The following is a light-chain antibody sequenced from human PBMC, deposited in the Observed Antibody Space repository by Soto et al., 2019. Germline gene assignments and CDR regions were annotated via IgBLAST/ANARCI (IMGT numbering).Light chain of an antibody. Sequence: SYELTQAPSMSVAPGQTARITCGGNNIGSKSVHWYQQRPGQAPVVVIYDDTDRPSGVPDRFSGSKSGTSASLAITGLQAEDEADYYCQSYDSSLSGYVFGTGTKLTVL. CDR3: QSYDSSLSGYV. CDR1: NIGSKS. J-gene: IGLJ1*01. CDR2: DDT. V-gene: IGLV3-21*02.